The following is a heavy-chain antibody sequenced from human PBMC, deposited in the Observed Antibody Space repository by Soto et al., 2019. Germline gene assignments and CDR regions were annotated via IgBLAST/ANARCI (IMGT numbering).Heavy chain of an antibody. Sequence: GESLKISCKGSGYSFTSYWIGWVRQMPGKGLEWMGIIYPGDSDTRYSPSFQGQVTISADKSISTAYLQWSSLKASDTAMYYCARLSLTTNPNHYYYGMDVWGQGTTVTVSS. D-gene: IGHD4-17*01. CDR1: GYSFTSYW. CDR2: IYPGDSDT. CDR3: ARLSLTTNPNHYYYGMDV. J-gene: IGHJ6*02. V-gene: IGHV5-51*01.